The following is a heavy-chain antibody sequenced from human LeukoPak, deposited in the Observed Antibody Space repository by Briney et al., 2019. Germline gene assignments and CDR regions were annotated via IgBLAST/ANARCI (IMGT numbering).Heavy chain of an antibody. CDR2: ISRGSSII. J-gene: IGHJ3*02. Sequence: GGSLRLSCAASGFTFSSFSMNWLRQAPGKGLEWVSYISRGSSIIYYADSVKGRFTISRDNAKNSLYLQVNSLRDEDTAVYYCARAGGLLWFGEVLESSDAFHIWGQGTMVTVSS. V-gene: IGHV3-48*02. CDR1: GFTFSSFS. CDR3: ARAGGLLWFGEVLESSDAFHI. D-gene: IGHD3-10*01.